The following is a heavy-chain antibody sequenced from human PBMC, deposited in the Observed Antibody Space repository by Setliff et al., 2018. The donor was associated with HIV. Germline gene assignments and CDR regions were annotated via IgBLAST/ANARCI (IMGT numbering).Heavy chain of an antibody. J-gene: IGHJ6*03. CDR3: ASDSPTARFEEVSEHFYFYMYV. D-gene: IGHD3-10*01. Sequence: ASVKVSCKASGGAYPTFAFNWVRQAPGQGLEWMGGIIPIYGTANYAQRFLGRATITADGSTSTMELTSLTSEDTALYYCASDSPTARFEEVSEHFYFYMYVWGRETTVTVSS. CDR2: IIPIYGTA. CDR1: GGAYPTFA. V-gene: IGHV1-69*13.